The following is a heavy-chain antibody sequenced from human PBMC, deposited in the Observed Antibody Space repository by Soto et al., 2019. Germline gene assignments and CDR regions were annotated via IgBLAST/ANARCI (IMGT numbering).Heavy chain of an antibody. V-gene: IGHV3-30-3*01. Sequence: QVQLVESGGGVVQPGRSLRLSCAASGFTFSSYAMHWVRQAPGKGLEWVAVISYDGSNKYYADSVKGRFTISRDNSKNTLYLQMNSLRAEDTAVYYCARDDSVWGSYRCLLDYWGQGTLVTVSS. D-gene: IGHD3-16*02. J-gene: IGHJ4*02. CDR1: GFTFSSYA. CDR3: ARDDSVWGSYRCLLDY. CDR2: ISYDGSNK.